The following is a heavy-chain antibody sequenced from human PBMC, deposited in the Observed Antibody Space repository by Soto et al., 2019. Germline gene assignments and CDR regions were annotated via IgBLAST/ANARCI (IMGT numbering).Heavy chain of an antibody. CDR1: GGTFYTYT. D-gene: IGHD5-18*01. CDR2: ITPIYPTT. CDR3: ASILRYSFPTSNDLDS. V-gene: IGHV1-69*15. J-gene: IGHJ4*02. Sequence: QVQLVQSGAEVRKPGSSVQVSCKASGGTFYTYTFSWVRQAPGQGLEWMGSITPIYPTTNYAEKFQGRLTVTADGSTNTAYMELNSLTSDDTAVYFCASILRYSFPTSNDLDSWGQGTLVTVSS.